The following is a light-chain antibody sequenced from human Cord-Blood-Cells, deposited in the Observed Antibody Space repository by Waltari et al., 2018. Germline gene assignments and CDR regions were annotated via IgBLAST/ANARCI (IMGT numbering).Light chain of an antibody. Sequence: QSALTQPASVSGSPGQSITISCTGTSSYVGGSNTVSWYQQHPGKAPKLMIYDVSNRPSGVSNRFSGSKSGNTASLTISGLQAEDEADYYCSSYTSSSTLVVFGGGTKLTVL. CDR3: SSYTSSSTLVV. J-gene: IGLJ2*01. CDR2: DVS. CDR1: SSYVGGSNT. V-gene: IGLV2-14*01.